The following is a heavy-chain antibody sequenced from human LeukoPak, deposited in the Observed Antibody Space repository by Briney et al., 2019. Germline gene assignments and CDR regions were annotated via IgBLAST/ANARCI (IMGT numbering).Heavy chain of an antibody. CDR1: GYTFTVYY. Sequence: ASVKVSCKASGYTFTVYYMHWVRQAPGQGLAWMGWINPNSGGTNYAQKLQGRVTMTRDTSISTAYLELSRLRSDDTAVYYCARPTTGSNFDYWGQGTLVTVSS. J-gene: IGHJ4*02. D-gene: IGHD4-17*01. V-gene: IGHV1-2*02. CDR2: INPNSGGT. CDR3: ARPTTGSNFDY.